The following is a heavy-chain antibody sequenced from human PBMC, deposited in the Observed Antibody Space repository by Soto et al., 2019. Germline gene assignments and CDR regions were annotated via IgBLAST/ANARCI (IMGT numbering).Heavy chain of an antibody. CDR3: ARVGTRGYSSAHGDIEC. J-gene: IGHJ4*03. V-gene: IGHV4-59*01. CDR1: GGAISIYS. Sequence: SETLSLTCTVSGGAISIYSWSWIRQPPGKGLEWIGYIYYSGSTNYNPSLKSRVTISVDTSKNQFSLKLSSVTAADTAVYYCARVGTRGYSSAHGDIECWRQGTPVTV. CDR2: IYYSGST. D-gene: IGHD5-12*01.